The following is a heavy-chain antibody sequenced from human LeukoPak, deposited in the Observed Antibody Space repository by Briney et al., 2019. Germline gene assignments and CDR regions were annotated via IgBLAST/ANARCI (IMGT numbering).Heavy chain of an antibody. D-gene: IGHD6-6*01. V-gene: IGHV1-8*03. CDR2: MNPNSGNT. CDR3: ARDRASIEALSWFDP. CDR1: GYTFTSYD. Sequence: ASVKVSCKASGYTFTSYDINWVRQATGQGLEWMGWMNPNSGNTGYAQKFQGRVTITRNTSISTAYMELSSLRSDDTAVYYCARDRASIEALSWFDPWGQGTLVTVSS. J-gene: IGHJ5*02.